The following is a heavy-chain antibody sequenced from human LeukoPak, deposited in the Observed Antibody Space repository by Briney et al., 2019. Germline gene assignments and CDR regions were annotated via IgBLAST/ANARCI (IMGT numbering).Heavy chain of an antibody. V-gene: IGHV3-30*04. D-gene: IGHD5-12*01. J-gene: IGHJ6*03. CDR3: ARGSRTIVTTKFARGHYMDV. Sequence: GGSLRLFCAASGFTFSSYAMHWVRQAPGKGLEWVAVISFDGSNKYYADSVKGRFTISRDNSKNTLYLQMNSLRAEDTAVYYSARGSRTIVTTKFARGHYMDVWGKGTTVTVSS. CDR1: GFTFSSYA. CDR2: ISFDGSNK.